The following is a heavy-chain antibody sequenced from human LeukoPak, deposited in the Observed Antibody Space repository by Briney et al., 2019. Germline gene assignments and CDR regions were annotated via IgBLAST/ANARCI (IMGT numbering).Heavy chain of an antibody. CDR2: ISGSGSST. CDR3: ARAGSLWFGESKFDY. CDR1: GFTFSNYA. D-gene: IGHD3-10*01. V-gene: IGHV3-23*01. Sequence: GGSLRLSCAASGFTFSNYAMTWVRQAPGKGLEWVSGISGSGSSTYYADSVKGRFTLSRDYPKNTLYLQMNSLRAEDTAVYYCARAGSLWFGESKFDYWGQGTLVIVSS. J-gene: IGHJ4*02.